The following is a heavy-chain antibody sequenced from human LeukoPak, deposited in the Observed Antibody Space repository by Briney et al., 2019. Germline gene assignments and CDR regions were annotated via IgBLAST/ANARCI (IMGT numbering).Heavy chain of an antibody. CDR2: VDPEDGET. J-gene: IGHJ4*02. CDR1: GYTFTDYY. D-gene: IGHD3-10*01. V-gene: IGHV1-69-2*01. CDR3: TRVGAPIDYYGSGSYYATFDY. Sequence: ASVKISCKVSGYTFTDYYMHWVQQAPGKGLEWMGLVDPEDGETIYAEKFQGRVTITADTSTDTAYVELSSLRSEDTAVYYCTRVGAPIDYYGSGSYYATFDYWGQGTLVTVSS.